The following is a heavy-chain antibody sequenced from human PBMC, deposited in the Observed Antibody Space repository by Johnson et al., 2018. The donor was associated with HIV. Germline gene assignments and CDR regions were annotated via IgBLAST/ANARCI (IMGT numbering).Heavy chain of an antibody. J-gene: IGHJ3*02. Sequence: QVQLVESGGGVVQPGGSLRLSCAASGFTFSSYGLHWVRQAPGKGLAWVAFIRYDGSNKYYADSVKGRFTISRDNSKNTLYLQMNSLRAEDTAVYYCARIGLPYYYGSGSYSHDAFDIWGQGTMVTVSS. D-gene: IGHD3-10*01. CDR1: GFTFSSYG. V-gene: IGHV3-30*02. CDR2: IRYDGSNK. CDR3: ARIGLPYYYGSGSYSHDAFDI.